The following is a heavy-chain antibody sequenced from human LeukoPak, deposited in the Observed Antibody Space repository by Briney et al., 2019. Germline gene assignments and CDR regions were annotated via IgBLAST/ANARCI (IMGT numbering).Heavy chain of an antibody. J-gene: IGHJ4*02. CDR2: ISWNSGSI. D-gene: IGHD5-12*01. CDR1: GFTFDDYA. Sequence: GGSLRLSCAASGFTFDDYAMHWVRQAPGKGLEWVSGISWNSGSIGYADSVKGRFTISRDNAKNSLYLQMNSLRAEDTAVYYCATRVATLNYWGQGTLVTVSS. CDR3: ATRVATLNY. V-gene: IGHV3-9*01.